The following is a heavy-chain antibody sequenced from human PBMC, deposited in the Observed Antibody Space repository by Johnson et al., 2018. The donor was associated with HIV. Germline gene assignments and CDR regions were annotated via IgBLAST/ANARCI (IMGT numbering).Heavy chain of an antibody. Sequence: VQLVESGGGLVQPGGSLRLSCAASGFTFSSYAMSWVRQAPGKGLEWVSAISGSGGSTYYADSVKGRFTISRDNSKNTLYLQMNSLRAEDTAVYYGARDRAVAATSGAGAFDIWGPGRMGTVSS. J-gene: IGHJ3*02. D-gene: IGHD2-15*01. V-gene: IGHV3-23*04. CDR3: ARDRAVAATSGAGAFDI. CDR1: GFTFSSYA. CDR2: ISGSGGST.